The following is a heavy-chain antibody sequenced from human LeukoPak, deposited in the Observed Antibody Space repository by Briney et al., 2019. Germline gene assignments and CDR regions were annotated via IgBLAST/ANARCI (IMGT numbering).Heavy chain of an antibody. V-gene: IGHV1-46*01. CDR3: ARDSSGSAYYFFYYMDV. CDR1: GYIFTSYY. Sequence: APVKVSCKASGYIFTSYYIHWVRQAPGQGLEWMGVINPSVGSTTYAQKLQGRVTMARDTSTTTVYMELSSLRSQDTAVYFCARDSSGSAYYFFYYMDVWGRGTTVTVSS. J-gene: IGHJ6*03. D-gene: IGHD1-26*01. CDR2: INPSVGST.